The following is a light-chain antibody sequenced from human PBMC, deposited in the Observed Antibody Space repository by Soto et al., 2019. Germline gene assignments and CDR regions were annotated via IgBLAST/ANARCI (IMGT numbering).Light chain of an antibody. CDR2: LNSDGSH. CDR3: QTGGTGTVV. CDR1: SGHSSYA. J-gene: IGLJ2*01. V-gene: IGLV4-69*01. Sequence: QSVLTQSPSASASLGASVKLTCTLSSGHSSYAIAWHQQQPEKGPRYLMKLNSDGSHSKGDGIPARSSGSSTGAQRFLTITGLEYEDEAVYYCQTGGTGTVVFGGGTKLTVL.